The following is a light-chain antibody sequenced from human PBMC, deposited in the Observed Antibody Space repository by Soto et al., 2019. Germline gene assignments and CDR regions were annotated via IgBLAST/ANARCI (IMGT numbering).Light chain of an antibody. CDR1: HDITSY. J-gene: IGKJ3*01. CDR2: DAS. CDR3: QKCDYLPI. V-gene: IGKV1-33*01. Sequence: DIQMTQSPSSLSASVGDRVTITCQASHDITSYLNWYQHKPGKPPKLLIYDASILEAGVPSRFSGSGSGTDFTFTISSLQPEDVETYYCQKCDYLPIFGPGTTVDFK.